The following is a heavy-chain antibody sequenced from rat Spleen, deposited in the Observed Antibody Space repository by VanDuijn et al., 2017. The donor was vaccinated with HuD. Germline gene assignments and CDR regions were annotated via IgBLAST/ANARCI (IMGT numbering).Heavy chain of an antibody. CDR1: GFTFSNAA. D-gene: IGHD1-4*01. J-gene: IGHJ2*01. V-gene: IGHV10-5*01. Sequence: VQVVESGGGLVQPKESLKISCAASGFTFSNAAMYWVRQAPGKGLEWVARIRTKPNNYATYYADSVKGRFTISRDDSKSMVYLQMDNLKTEDTAMYYCTATGIPYYFDYWGQGVMVTVSS. CDR2: IRTKPNNYAT. CDR3: TATGIPYYFDY.